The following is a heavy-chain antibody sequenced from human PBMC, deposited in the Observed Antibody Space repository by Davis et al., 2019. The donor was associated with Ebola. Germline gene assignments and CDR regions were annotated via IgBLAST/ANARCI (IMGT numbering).Heavy chain of an antibody. Sequence: GESLKISCAASGFTFSSYAMHWVRQAPGKGLEWVAVISYDGSNKYYADSVKGRFTISRDNSKNTLYLQMNSLRAEDTAVYYCAKDLTPLSYSSSWYYYGMDVWGQGTTVTVSS. J-gene: IGHJ6*02. CDR3: AKDLTPLSYSSSWYYYGMDV. CDR2: ISYDGSNK. D-gene: IGHD6-13*01. CDR1: GFTFSSYA. V-gene: IGHV3-30-3*01.